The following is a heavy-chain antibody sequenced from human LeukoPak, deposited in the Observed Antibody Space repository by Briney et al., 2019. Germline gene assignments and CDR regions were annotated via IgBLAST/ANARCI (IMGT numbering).Heavy chain of an antibody. CDR3: ARDYVWGSHEPDY. V-gene: IGHV3-7*01. J-gene: IGHJ4*02. CDR1: GFTFDDYA. Sequence: PGRSLRLSCAASGFTFDDYAMHWVRQAPGKGLEWLGNIKEDGSEKYYLDSVRGRFTISRDNAKNSLYLQMNSLRAEDSALYYCARDYVWGSHEPDYWGQGTLVTVSS. CDR2: IKEDGSEK. D-gene: IGHD3-16*01.